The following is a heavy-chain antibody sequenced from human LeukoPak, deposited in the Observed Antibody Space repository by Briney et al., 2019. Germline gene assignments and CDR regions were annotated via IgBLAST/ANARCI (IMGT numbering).Heavy chain of an antibody. CDR3: ARDEGSGYDSLDY. CDR1: GYTSSNYG. D-gene: IGHD5-12*01. Sequence: ASVKVSCKASGYTSSNYGFSWVRQAPGQGLEWMGWISVYNGNTNYAQKFQGRVTMTTDTSTRTAFMELRSLRSDDTAVYFCARDEGSGYDSLDYWGQGTLVTVSS. V-gene: IGHV1-18*01. CDR2: ISVYNGNT. J-gene: IGHJ4*02.